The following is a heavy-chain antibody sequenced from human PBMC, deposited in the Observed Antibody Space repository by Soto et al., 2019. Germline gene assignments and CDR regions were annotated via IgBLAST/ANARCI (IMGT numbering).Heavy chain of an antibody. CDR1: GGSISSGDYY. J-gene: IGHJ5*02. V-gene: IGHV4-30-4*01. Sequence: SETLSLTCTVSGGSISSGDYYWSWIRQPPGKGLEWIGYIYYSGSTYYNPSLKSRVTISVDTSKNQFSLKLSSVTAADTAVYYCARAKDIVVVVAATPVSWFDPWGQGTLVTVSS. CDR2: IYYSGST. CDR3: ARAKDIVVVVAATPVSWFDP. D-gene: IGHD2-15*01.